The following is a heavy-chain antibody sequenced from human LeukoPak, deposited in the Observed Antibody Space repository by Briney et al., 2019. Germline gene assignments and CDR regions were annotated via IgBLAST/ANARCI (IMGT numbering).Heavy chain of an antibody. V-gene: IGHV4-30-4*08. CDR2: IYYSGST. D-gene: IGHD2-2*01. J-gene: IGHJ5*02. Sequence: SETLSLTCTVSGGSISSGDYYWSWIRQPPGKGLEWIGYIYYSGSTYYNPSLKSRVTISVDTSKNQFSLKLSSVTAADTAVYYCARHFSSTSSLTPLYNWFDPWGQGTLVTVSS. CDR1: GGSISSGDYY. CDR3: ARHFSSTSSLTPLYNWFDP.